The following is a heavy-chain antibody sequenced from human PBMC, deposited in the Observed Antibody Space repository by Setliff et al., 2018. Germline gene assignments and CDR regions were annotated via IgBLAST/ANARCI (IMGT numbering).Heavy chain of an antibody. CDR1: GGSISSGSYY. D-gene: IGHD6-19*01. CDR2: IYTSGST. CDR3: VRTRGSSGWLNWFDP. J-gene: IGHJ5*02. V-gene: IGHV4-61*02. Sequence: SETLSLTCTVSGGSISSGSYYWSWIRQPAGKGLEWIGRIYTSGSTNYNPSLKSRVTISVDTSKNQFSLKLSSVTAADTAVYYCVRTRGSSGWLNWFDPWGQGTLVTVSS.